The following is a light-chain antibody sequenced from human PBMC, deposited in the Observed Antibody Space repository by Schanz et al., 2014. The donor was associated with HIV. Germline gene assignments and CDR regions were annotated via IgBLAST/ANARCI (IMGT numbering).Light chain of an antibody. J-gene: IGLJ1*01. CDR2: EGT. Sequence: QSALPQPASVSGSPGQSITISCTGTSSDVGGYNLVSWYQHHPDKAPKLIIYEGTKRPSGVSDRFSGSKSGNTASLTISGLQAEDEADYYCGSYTNNCYVFGTGTKLTVL. CDR1: SSDVGGYNL. V-gene: IGLV2-14*02. CDR3: GSYTNNCYV.